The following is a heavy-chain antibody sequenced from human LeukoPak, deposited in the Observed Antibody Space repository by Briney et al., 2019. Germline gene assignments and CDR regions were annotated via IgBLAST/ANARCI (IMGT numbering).Heavy chain of an antibody. CDR3: AVPRDGYNYNAFDI. Sequence: PSETLSLTRSVSGGSVTSGSYYWSWIRQPPGKELEWIGYISYRGNTNYNPSLKSRVTVSADTSKNHFSLKLTSVTAADTAVYYCAVPRDGYNYNAFDIWGQGTVVIVSS. V-gene: IGHV4-61*03. CDR2: ISYRGNT. D-gene: IGHD5-24*01. J-gene: IGHJ3*02. CDR1: GGSVTSGSYY.